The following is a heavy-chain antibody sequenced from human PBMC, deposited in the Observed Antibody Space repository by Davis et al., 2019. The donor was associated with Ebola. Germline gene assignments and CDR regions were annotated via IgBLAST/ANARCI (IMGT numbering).Heavy chain of an antibody. CDR3: ARFESNIGPSV. J-gene: IGHJ6*02. CDR1: GYEFTSHW. Sequence: PGGSLRLSCKGSGYEFTSHWIAWVRLMPGKGLEWMGIIYPGDSDTRYSPSFQGQVTISADKSISTAYLQWSSLKASGTAMYYCARFESNIGPSVWGQGTTVTVSS. CDR2: IYPGDSDT. V-gene: IGHV5-51*01.